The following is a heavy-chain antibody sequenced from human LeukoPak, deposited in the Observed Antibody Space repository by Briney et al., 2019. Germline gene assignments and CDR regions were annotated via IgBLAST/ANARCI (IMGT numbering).Heavy chain of an antibody. Sequence: PSETLSLTCTVSGGSISSYYWSWIWQPPGKGLEWIGYIYYSGSTNYNPSLKSRVTISVDTSKNQFSLKLSSVTAADTAVYYCARSYDFWSGFDYWGQGTLVTVSS. CDR1: GGSISSYY. J-gene: IGHJ4*02. D-gene: IGHD3-3*01. CDR2: IYYSGST. V-gene: IGHV4-59*01. CDR3: ARSYDFWSGFDY.